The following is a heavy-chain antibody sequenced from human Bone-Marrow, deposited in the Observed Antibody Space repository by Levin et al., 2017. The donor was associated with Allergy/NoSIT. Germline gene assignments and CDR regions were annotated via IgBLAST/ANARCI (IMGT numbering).Heavy chain of an antibody. J-gene: IGHJ4*02. CDR1: GYKFTNYW. Sequence: GESLKISCKASGYKFTNYWIGWVRQMPGEGLEWMGLLYPGDSDTRYSPSFQGQVTISADKSTTTVYLQWSSLKASDTAKYYCARPMYYYGSGSYDDLDQWGQGTLVTVSA. CDR2: LYPGDSDT. V-gene: IGHV5-51*01. D-gene: IGHD3-10*01. CDR3: ARPMYYYGSGSYDDLDQ.